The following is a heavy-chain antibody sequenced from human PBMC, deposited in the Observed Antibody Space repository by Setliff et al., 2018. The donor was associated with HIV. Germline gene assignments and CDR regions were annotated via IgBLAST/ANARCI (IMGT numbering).Heavy chain of an antibody. D-gene: IGHD2-15*01. CDR3: ARQRVVATTKLDAFDI. CDR2: FYPGDSDA. Sequence: GESLKISCKASGYTFTNYWIGWVRQLPGKGLEWIGIFYPGDSDARYSPSFQGQITFSADKSVTTAYLQWSSLKASETAMYYCARQRVVATTKLDAFDIWGQGTMVTVSS. CDR1: GYTFTNYW. J-gene: IGHJ3*02. V-gene: IGHV5-51*01.